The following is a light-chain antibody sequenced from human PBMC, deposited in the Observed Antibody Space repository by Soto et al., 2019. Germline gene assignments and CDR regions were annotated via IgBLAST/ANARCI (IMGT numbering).Light chain of an antibody. J-gene: IGKJ2*01. CDR3: QQRSNWPMYT. V-gene: IGKV3-11*01. CDR2: DAS. CDR1: QSVDSY. Sequence: IVLTQSPATLSLSPGERATLSCRASQSVDSYVAWYQQKPGQAPRLLIYDASNRATGIPARFSGSGSVTDFTLTISSLEPEDFAFYYCQQRSNWPMYTFGQGTKLEIK.